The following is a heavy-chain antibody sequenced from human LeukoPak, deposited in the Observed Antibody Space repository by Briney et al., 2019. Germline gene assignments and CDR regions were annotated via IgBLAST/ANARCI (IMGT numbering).Heavy chain of an antibody. V-gene: IGHV1-2*02. Sequence: GASVKVSCKASGYTFTGYYMHWVRQAPGQGLEWMGWINPNSGGTNYAQKFQGGVTMTRNTSISTAYMELSSLRSEDTAVYYCARGSSVYYYMDVWGKGTTVTVSS. CDR3: ARGSSVYYYMDV. J-gene: IGHJ6*03. CDR2: INPNSGGT. D-gene: IGHD6-25*01. CDR1: GYTFTGYY.